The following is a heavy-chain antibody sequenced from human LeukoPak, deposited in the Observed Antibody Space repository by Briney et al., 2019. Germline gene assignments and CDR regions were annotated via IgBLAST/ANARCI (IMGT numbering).Heavy chain of an antibody. D-gene: IGHD7-27*01. V-gene: IGHV3-11*01. Sequence: PGGSLRLSCAAYGFTFSDYYMSWIRQVPGKGLEWVSYIGLTDTTIYYADSLKGRFAISRDNAKNSLYLHTHSLRAEDTAIYYCARLKLGYWYFDLWGRGTLLTVSS. CDR1: GFTFSDYY. J-gene: IGHJ2*01. CDR3: ARLKLGYWYFDL. CDR2: IGLTDTTI.